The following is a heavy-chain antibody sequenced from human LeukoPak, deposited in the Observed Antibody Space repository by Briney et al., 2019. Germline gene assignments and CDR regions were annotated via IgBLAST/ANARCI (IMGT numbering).Heavy chain of an antibody. D-gene: IGHD3-22*01. CDR1: GYTFTGYY. Sequence: ASVKVSCKASGYTFTGYYMHWVRQAPGQGLEWMGWINPNSGGTNYAQKFQGRVTMTRDTSISTAYMEPSRLRSDDTAVYYCARDPTYYYDSSGYSPQFDYWGQGTLVTVSS. CDR2: INPNSGGT. J-gene: IGHJ4*02. CDR3: ARDPTYYYDSSGYSPQFDY. V-gene: IGHV1-2*02.